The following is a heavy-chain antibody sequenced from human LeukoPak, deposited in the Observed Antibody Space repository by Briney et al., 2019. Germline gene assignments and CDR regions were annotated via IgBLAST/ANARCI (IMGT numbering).Heavy chain of an antibody. D-gene: IGHD3-16*01. CDR1: GFTFSNYG. V-gene: IGHV3-30*18. CDR2: ITADGIDK. J-gene: IGHJ4*02. CDR3: AKDKGGEGDY. Sequence: PGGSLRLSCAASGFTFSNYGMHWVRQAPGKGLEWVAVITADGIDKYYADSVKGRFTISRDNAKNTLYLQMSSLRPEDTAVDYCAKDKGGEGDYWGQGNLVTVSS.